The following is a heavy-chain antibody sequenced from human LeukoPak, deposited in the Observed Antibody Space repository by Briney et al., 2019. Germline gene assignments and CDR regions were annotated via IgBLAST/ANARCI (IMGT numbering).Heavy chain of an antibody. CDR2: FDPEDGET. J-gene: IGHJ4*02. Sequence: ASVKVSCTVSGYTLTELSMHWVRQAPGKGLEWMGGFDPEDGETIYAQKFQGRVTMTEDTSTDTAYMELSSLRSEATAVYYCATLPSWSVNGDYWGQGTLVTVSS. CDR1: GYTLTELS. V-gene: IGHV1-24*01. D-gene: IGHD4-17*01. CDR3: ATLPSWSVNGDY.